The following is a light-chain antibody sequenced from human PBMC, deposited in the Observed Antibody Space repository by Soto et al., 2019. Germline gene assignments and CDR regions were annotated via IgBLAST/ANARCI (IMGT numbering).Light chain of an antibody. CDR3: QQYNSYWT. J-gene: IGKJ1*01. CDR2: KAS. V-gene: IGKV1-5*03. Sequence: DIQMTQSPSTLSASVGDRVTITCRSIQSISSWLAWYQQKPGKAPTLLIYKASSLESGVPSSFSGSGSGTECTLTISSLQPDDFATYYCQQYNSYWTFGQGTKVEIK. CDR1: QSISSW.